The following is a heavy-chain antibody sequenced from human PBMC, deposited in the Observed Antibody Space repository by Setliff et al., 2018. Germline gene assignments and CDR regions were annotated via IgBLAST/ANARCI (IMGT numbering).Heavy chain of an antibody. CDR3: AISTIFGVVSPTPDAFDI. CDR2: INAANENT. D-gene: IGHD3-3*01. CDR1: GYTFSSYS. J-gene: IGHJ3*02. Sequence: GASVKVSCKASGYTFSSYSMHWVRQAPGQRLEWMGWINAANENTQYSKKFQGRVTITADKSTSTAYMELSRLRSEDTAVYYCAISTIFGVVSPTPDAFDIWGQGTMVTVSS. V-gene: IGHV1-3*01.